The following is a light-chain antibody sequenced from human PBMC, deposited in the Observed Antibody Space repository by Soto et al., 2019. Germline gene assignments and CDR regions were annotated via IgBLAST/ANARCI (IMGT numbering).Light chain of an antibody. Sequence: ETVLTQSPGTLSLSPGERATLSCRAGQSISRTFLAWYQQKPGQAPRLLIYGVSSRATGIPDRFSGSGPGTDFTLTISRLEPEDFAVYYCQQYGASPWTFGQGTKVEIK. J-gene: IGKJ1*01. CDR1: QSISRTF. V-gene: IGKV3-20*01. CDR3: QQYGASPWT. CDR2: GVS.